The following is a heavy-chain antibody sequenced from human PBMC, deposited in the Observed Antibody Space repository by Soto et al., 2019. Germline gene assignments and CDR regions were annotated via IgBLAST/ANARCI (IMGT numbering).Heavy chain of an antibody. Sequence: GWSLRLSCAASGFTFSSYTMSWVRQAPGKGLEWVSSISGSSSYIYYADSVKGRFTICRDNANNALYLQMNTLRDEDTAVYYCARDRGPAYYYYYGMDVWGQGTTVTVSS. J-gene: IGHJ6*02. CDR1: GFTFSSYT. V-gene: IGHV3-21*01. D-gene: IGHD2-15*01. CDR2: ISGSSSYI. CDR3: ARDRGPAYYYYYGMDV.